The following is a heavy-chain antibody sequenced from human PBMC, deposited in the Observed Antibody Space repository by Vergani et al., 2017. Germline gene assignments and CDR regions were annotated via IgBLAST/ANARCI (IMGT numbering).Heavy chain of an antibody. D-gene: IGHD2-2*02. V-gene: IGHV4-4*01. Sequence: QVQLQESGPGLVKPPGTLSLTCAVSGDSISSNNCWTWVRQPPGKGLEWIGEICHTEDTKYSPSLKSRVTVSVDESSNLFYLRLNSVTAADTAVYSCATIGYRRWGYYFDDWGEGSLVTDSS. J-gene: IGHJ4*02. CDR1: GDSISSNNC. CDR2: ICHTEDT. CDR3: ATIGYRRWGYYFDD.